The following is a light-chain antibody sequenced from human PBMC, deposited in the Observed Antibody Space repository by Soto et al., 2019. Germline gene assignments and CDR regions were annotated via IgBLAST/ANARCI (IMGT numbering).Light chain of an antibody. CDR1: SSDIGGYNS. V-gene: IGLV2-14*01. CDR3: SSYTGSSNYG. CDR2: AVS. J-gene: IGLJ1*01. Sequence: QSALTQPASVSGSPGQSITISCTGTSSDIGGYNSVSWYQQHPGKAPKLVIYAVSNRPSGVSNRFSGSRSGNTASLTISGLQAEDEADYYCSSYTGSSNYGFGTGTKVT.